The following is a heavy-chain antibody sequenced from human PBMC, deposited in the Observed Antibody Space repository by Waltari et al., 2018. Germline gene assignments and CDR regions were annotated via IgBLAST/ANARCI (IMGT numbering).Heavy chain of an antibody. J-gene: IGHJ5*02. CDR1: VDIFSPYE. CDR2: MNPNNGDT. V-gene: IGHV1-8*01. Sequence: VQLVQSGAEVVKFGLSVRRSCTSSVDIFSPYETTRVRQAPGQGLEWMGWMNPNNGDTGLAHKFQGRVTLTRDTSISTAYMELTSLTSDDSALYYCARGRDVHAYYDYNWFDPWGHGTLVTVSS. D-gene: IGHD5-12*01. CDR3: ARGRDVHAYYDYNWFDP.